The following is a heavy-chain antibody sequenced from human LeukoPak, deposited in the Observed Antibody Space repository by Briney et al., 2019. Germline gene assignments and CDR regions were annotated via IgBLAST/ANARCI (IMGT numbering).Heavy chain of an antibody. J-gene: IGHJ6*02. CDR3: ARALSQTLIEYYYYYYGMDV. V-gene: IGHV3-7*01. Sequence: RSLRLSCAASGFTFSSYWMSWVRQAPGKGLEWVANIKQDGSEKYYVDSVKGRFTISRDNAKNSLYLQMNSLRAEDTAVYYCARALSQTLIEYYYYYYGMDVWGQGTTVTVSS. CDR1: GFTFSSYW. D-gene: IGHD2-8*01. CDR2: IKQDGSEK.